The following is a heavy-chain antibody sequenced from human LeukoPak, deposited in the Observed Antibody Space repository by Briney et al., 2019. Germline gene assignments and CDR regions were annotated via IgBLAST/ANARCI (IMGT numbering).Heavy chain of an antibody. J-gene: IGHJ4*02. Sequence: ASVKVSCKASGYTFTGYYMHWVRQAPGQGLEWMGWINPNSGGTNYAQKFQGRVTMTGDTSISTAYMELSRLRSDDTAVYYCASLGNPYSSGWTIDYWGQGTLVTVSS. V-gene: IGHV1-2*02. D-gene: IGHD6-19*01. CDR3: ASLGNPYSSGWTIDY. CDR1: GYTFTGYY. CDR2: INPNSGGT.